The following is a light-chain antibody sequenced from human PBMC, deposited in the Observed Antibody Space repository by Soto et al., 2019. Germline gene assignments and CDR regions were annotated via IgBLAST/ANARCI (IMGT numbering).Light chain of an antibody. CDR3: AAWDDSLTGPV. CDR2: SNN. CDR1: SSNIGSNT. V-gene: IGLV1-44*01. Sequence: QSVLTQPPSASGTPGQRVTISCSGSSSNIGSNTVNWYQQLPGTAPKLLIYSNNQRPSGVPDRFSGSKSGTSASLAISGLQSEDGGDYYCAAWDDSLTGPVFGGGPPLTVL. J-gene: IGLJ2*01.